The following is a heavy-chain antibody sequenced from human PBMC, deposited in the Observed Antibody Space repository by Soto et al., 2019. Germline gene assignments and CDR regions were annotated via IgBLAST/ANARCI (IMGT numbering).Heavy chain of an antibody. CDR2: ISHDGSKI. D-gene: IGHD3-22*01. V-gene: IGHV3-30*18. Sequence: QVQLVESGGGVVQPGRSLRLSCAASGFTFNSYGIHWVRQAPGKGLEWVAVISHDGSKINDAYSVKGRVTIARDNSKETVYLQMHILRAEDTAVYYWAKDTHYYANSGYYLCDSWGQGTRVTVSS. J-gene: IGHJ4*02. CDR3: AKDTHYYANSGYYLCDS. CDR1: GFTFNSYG.